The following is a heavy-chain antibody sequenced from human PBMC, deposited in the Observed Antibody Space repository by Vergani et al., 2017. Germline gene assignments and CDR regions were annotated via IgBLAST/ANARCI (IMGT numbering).Heavy chain of an antibody. CDR3: ARGPFGELFTDYYYYGMDV. D-gene: IGHD3-10*01. CDR1: GGSISSSSYY. Sequence: QLQLQESGPGLVKPSETLSLTCTVSGGSISSSSYYWGWIRQPPGKGLEWIGSIYYSGSTYYNPSLKSRVTISVDTSKNQFSLKLSSVTAADTAVYYCARGPFGELFTDYYYYGMDVWGQGTTVTVSS. V-gene: IGHV4-39*07. J-gene: IGHJ6*02. CDR2: IYYSGST.